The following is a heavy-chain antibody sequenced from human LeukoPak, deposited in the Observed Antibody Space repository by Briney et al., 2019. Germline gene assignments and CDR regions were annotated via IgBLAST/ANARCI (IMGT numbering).Heavy chain of an antibody. V-gene: IGHV3-30*02. Sequence: GGSLRLSCAASGFTFSSYGMHWVRQAPGKGLEWVAFIRYDGSNKYYADSVKGRFTISRDNSKNTLYLQMNSLRAEDTAVYYCAKDSRHYSNYPNWFDPWGQGTLVTVSS. D-gene: IGHD4-11*01. J-gene: IGHJ5*02. CDR3: AKDSRHYSNYPNWFDP. CDR2: IRYDGSNK. CDR1: GFTFSSYG.